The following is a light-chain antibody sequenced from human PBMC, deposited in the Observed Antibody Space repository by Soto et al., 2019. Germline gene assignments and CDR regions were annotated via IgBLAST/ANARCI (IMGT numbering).Light chain of an antibody. CDR2: AAS. J-gene: IGKJ1*01. Sequence: DIQMTQSPSSLSANVGDRVTITCRASQSISNYLNWYQQRPQKAPKLLISAASSLQSGVPSRFSCRCYGTDLTLTINNLQPEDFATYYCQQCQRTPGTFGQGTKVE. CDR3: QQCQRTPGT. V-gene: IGKV1-39*01. CDR1: QSISNY.